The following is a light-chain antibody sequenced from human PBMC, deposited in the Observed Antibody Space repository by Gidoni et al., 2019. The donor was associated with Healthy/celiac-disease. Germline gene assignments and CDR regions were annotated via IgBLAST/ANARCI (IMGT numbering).Light chain of an antibody. J-gene: IGKJ4*01. CDR2: AAS. CDR1: QGISSY. CDR3: QQLNSYPLT. Sequence: DIQLTQSPSFLSASVGDRVTITCRASQGISSYLAWYQQKPGKAPKVLIYAASTLKSGVPSRFSGSGSGTEFTLTISSLQPEDFATYYCQQLNSYPLTCGGGTTVEIK. V-gene: IGKV1-9*01.